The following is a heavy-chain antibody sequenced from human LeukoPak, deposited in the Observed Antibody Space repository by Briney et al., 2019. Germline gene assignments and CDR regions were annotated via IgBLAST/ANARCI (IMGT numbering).Heavy chain of an antibody. CDR3: TRGYYYYMDV. CDR2: NRSKANSYAT. Sequence: PGGSLRLSCAASGFAFSGSAMHWVRQASGKGLEWVGRNRSKANSYATAYAASVRGRFTISRDDSKNTAYLQMNSLKTEDTAVYYCTRGYYYYMDVWGKGTTVTVSS. CDR1: GFAFSGSA. V-gene: IGHV3-73*01. J-gene: IGHJ6*03.